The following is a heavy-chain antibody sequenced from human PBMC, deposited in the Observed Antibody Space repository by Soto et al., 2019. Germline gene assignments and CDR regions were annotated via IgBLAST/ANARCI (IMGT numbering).Heavy chain of an antibody. D-gene: IGHD3-22*01. CDR2: ISGSGGGT. J-gene: IGHJ6*02. V-gene: IGHV3-23*01. CDR3: ARLSYYYDSSGPKLTPYYYYGMDD. Sequence: GGSLRLSCAASGFTFSSYAMSWVRQAPGKGLEWVSAISGSGGGTYYADSVKGRFTISRDNSKHTLYLQMNSLSAADTAVYYCARLSYYYDSSGPKLTPYYYYGMDDWGQGTTVNVPS. CDR1: GFTFSSYA.